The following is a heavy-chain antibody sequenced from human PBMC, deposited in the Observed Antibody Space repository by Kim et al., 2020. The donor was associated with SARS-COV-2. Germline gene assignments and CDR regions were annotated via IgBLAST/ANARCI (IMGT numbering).Heavy chain of an antibody. D-gene: IGHD3-10*01. CDR2: ISGSGGST. CDR1: GFTFSSYA. V-gene: IGHV3-23*01. J-gene: IGHJ5*02. CDR3: AKDRTMVRGVYNWFDP. Sequence: GGSLRLSCAASGFTFSSYAMSWVRQAPGKGLEWVSAISGSGGSTYYADSVKGRFTISRDNSKNTLYLQMNSLRAEDTAVYYCAKDRTMVRGVYNWFDPWGQGTLVTVSS.